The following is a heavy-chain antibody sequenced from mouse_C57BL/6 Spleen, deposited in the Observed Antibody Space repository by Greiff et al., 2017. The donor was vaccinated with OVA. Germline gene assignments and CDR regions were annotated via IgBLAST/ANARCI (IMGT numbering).Heavy chain of an antibody. Sequence: QVHVKQPGAELVKPGASVKMSCKASGYTFTSYWITWVKQRPGQGLEWIGDIYPGSGSTNYNEKFKSKATLTVDTSSSTAYMQLSSLTSEDSAVYYCARKDVYYDYPYYFDYWGQGTTLTVSS. CDR2: IYPGSGST. D-gene: IGHD2-4*01. CDR1: GYTFTSYW. J-gene: IGHJ2*01. CDR3: ARKDVYYDYPYYFDY. V-gene: IGHV1-55*01.